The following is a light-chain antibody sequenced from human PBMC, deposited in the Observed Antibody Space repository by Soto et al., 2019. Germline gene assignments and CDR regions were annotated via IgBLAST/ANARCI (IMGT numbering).Light chain of an antibody. V-gene: IGKV1-39*01. CDR1: QSISSY. CDR2: ATS. J-gene: IGKJ1*01. Sequence: DIQMTQSPSSVSASVGDRVTITCRASQSISSYLNWYQQKPGKAPKLLISATSTLQSGVPSRFSGRGSGTNFTLTISSLQPEDFATYYCIQDFISPLTVGQGTKVDIK. CDR3: IQDFISPLT.